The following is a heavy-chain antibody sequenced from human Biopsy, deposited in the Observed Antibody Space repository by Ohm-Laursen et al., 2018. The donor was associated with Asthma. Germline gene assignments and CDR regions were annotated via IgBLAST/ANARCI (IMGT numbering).Heavy chain of an antibody. V-gene: IGHV3-30-3*01. CDR1: RFTYE. J-gene: IGHJ6*02. CDR2: ISYDGSSI. D-gene: IGHD3-9*01. CDR3: ARDQHDIMTGQRMDV. Sequence: SLRLSCAASRFTYEMHWVRQAPGKGLEWVAVISYDGSSIYYADSVKGRFTISRDNSQNTLYLEMNSLRVEDTAVYYCARDQHDIMTGQRMDVWGQGTTVTVSS.